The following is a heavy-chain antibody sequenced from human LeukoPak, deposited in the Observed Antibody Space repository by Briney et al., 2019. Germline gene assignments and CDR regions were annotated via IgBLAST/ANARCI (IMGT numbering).Heavy chain of an antibody. Sequence: PSETLSLTCAVSGYSISSGYYWGWIRQPPGKGLAWIGSIYHNGSTYYNPSLKSRVTISVDTSKNQFSLKLSSVTAADTAVYYCAIRYYYDSSGYYWADAFDIWGQGTMVTVSS. CDR3: AIRYYYDSSGYYWADAFDI. CDR2: IYHNGST. V-gene: IGHV4-38-2*01. CDR1: GYSISSGYY. D-gene: IGHD3-22*01. J-gene: IGHJ3*02.